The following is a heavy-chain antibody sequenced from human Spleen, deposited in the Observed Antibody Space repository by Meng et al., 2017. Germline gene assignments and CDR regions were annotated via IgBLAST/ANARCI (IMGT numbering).Heavy chain of an antibody. J-gene: IGHJ4*02. CDR3: ARGLSFWNYYFDY. CDR2: IYHSGTT. D-gene: IGHD1-7*01. V-gene: IGHV4-4*02. Sequence: QVHLQESGPGRVNPSGTLSLTCAVSGASISHSNWWSWVRQPPGKGLQWIGDIYHSGTTHYNPSLKSRVSMSVDKSKNQFSLRLSSVTASDTAVYYCARGLSFWNYYFDYWGQGTLVTVSS. CDR1: GASISHSNW.